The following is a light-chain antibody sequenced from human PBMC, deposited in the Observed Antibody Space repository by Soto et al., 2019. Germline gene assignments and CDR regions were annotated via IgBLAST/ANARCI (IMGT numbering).Light chain of an antibody. CDR3: QQYSSSPSN. CDR2: GSS. J-gene: IGKJ2*01. V-gene: IGKV3-20*01. CDR1: QTVSSSF. Sequence: ENVLTQSPDTLSLSPGERATLSCRASQTVSSSFLAWYQQKPGQAPRLLIYGSSSRASGIPDRFSGSGSGTDFTLTISRLEPEDFAVYYCQQYSSSPSNFGQGTKLEIK.